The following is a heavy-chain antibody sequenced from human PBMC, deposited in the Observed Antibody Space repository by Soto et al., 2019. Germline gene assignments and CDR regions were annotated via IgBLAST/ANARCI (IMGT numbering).Heavy chain of an antibody. Sequence: QVQLVESGGGVVQPGRSLRLSCAASGFTFSSYAMHWVRQAPGKGLEWVAVMSYDGSNKYYADSVKGRFTISRDNSKNTLYLQMNSLRAADTAVYYCARFKGCSGGSCYPYFDYWGQGTLVTVSS. CDR3: ARFKGCSGGSCYPYFDY. D-gene: IGHD2-15*01. CDR1: GFTFSSYA. J-gene: IGHJ4*02. CDR2: MSYDGSNK. V-gene: IGHV3-30-3*01.